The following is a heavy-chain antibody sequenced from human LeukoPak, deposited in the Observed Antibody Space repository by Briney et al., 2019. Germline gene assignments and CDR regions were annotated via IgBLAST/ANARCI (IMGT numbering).Heavy chain of an antibody. Sequence: SETLSLTCAVYGGSFSGYYWSWIRQPPGKGLEWIGEINHSGSTNYNPSLKSRVTISVDTSKNQFSLKLSSVTAADTAVYYCARSGYVWGSYRYTTLYFDYWGQGTLVTVSS. V-gene: IGHV4-34*01. CDR2: INHSGST. D-gene: IGHD3-16*02. CDR1: GGSFSGYY. CDR3: ARSGYVWGSYRYTTLYFDY. J-gene: IGHJ4*02.